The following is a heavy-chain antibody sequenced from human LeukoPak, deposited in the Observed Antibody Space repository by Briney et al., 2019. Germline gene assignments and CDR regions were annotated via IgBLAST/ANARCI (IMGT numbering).Heavy chain of an antibody. CDR2: IYYSGST. D-gene: IGHD3-16*02. Sequence: PSETLSLTCTVSGGSISSYYWSWIRQPPGKGLEWIGYIYYSGSTNYNPSLKSRVTISVDTSKDQFSLKLSSVTAADTAVYYCARGSVVDASWFDPWGQGTLVTVSS. V-gene: IGHV4-59*01. CDR3: ARGSVVDASWFDP. J-gene: IGHJ5*02. CDR1: GGSISSYY.